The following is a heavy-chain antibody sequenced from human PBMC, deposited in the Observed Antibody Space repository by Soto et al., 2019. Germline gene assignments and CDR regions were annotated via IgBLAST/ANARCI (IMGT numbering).Heavy chain of an antibody. Sequence: QVQLVQSGVDLKKPGASVKLSCKASGYSFTSFDVNWVRQAPGQGLEWMGWMKTHSGDTAYAQKFQGRVTMTRNTSTSTVYMELSSLRSEDTAVYYCARGGTNHPFDPWVLGTLVTVSS. CDR3: ARGGTNHPFDP. V-gene: IGHV1-8*01. CDR1: GYSFTSFD. J-gene: IGHJ5*02. CDR2: MKTHSGDT.